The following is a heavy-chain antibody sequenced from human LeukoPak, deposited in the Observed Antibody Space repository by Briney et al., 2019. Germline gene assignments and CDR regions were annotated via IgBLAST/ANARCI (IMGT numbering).Heavy chain of an antibody. Sequence: PSETLSLTCAVYGGSFSGYYWSWIRQPPGKGLEWIGEINHSGSTNYNPSLKSRVTISVDTSKNQFSLKLSSVTAADTAVYYCARGLPTVKSFDYWGQGTLVTVSS. CDR1: GGSFSGYY. CDR3: ARGLPTVKSFDY. V-gene: IGHV4-34*01. D-gene: IGHD4-11*01. CDR2: INHSGST. J-gene: IGHJ4*02.